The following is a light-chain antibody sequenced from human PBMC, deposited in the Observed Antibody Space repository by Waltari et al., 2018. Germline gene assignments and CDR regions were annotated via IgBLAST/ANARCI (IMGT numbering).Light chain of an antibody. CDR1: QGVLYSSNNKNY. V-gene: IGKV4-1*01. Sequence: DILMPQSPDPRALSLGERAPINCKSTQGVLYSSNNKNYLAWYQQKPGQPPKLLIYWASTRESGVPDRFSGSGSGTDFTLTISSLQAEDVAVYYCQQYYSTLPYTFGQGTKLEIK. CDR3: QQYYSTLPYT. CDR2: WAS. J-gene: IGKJ2*01.